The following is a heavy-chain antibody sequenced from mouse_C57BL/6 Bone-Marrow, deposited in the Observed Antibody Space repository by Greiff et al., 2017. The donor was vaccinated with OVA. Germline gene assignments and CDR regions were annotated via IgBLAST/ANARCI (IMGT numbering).Heavy chain of an antibody. D-gene: IGHD2-2*01. CDR3: ARGGLPLYAMDY. V-gene: IGHV1-26*01. CDR1: GYTFTDYY. CDR2: INPNNGGT. Sequence: VQLKQSGPELVKPGASVKISCKASGYTFTDYYMNWVKQSHGKSLEWIGDINPNNGGTSYNQKFKGKATLTVDKSSSTAYMELRSLTSEDSAVYYCARGGLPLYAMDYWGQGTSVTVSS. J-gene: IGHJ4*01.